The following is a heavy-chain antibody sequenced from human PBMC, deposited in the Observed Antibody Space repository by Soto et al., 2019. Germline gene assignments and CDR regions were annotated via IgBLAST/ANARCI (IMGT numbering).Heavy chain of an antibody. CDR1: GYTLTELS. V-gene: IGHV1-24*01. D-gene: IGHD4-4*01. CDR3: ARVPRLSNYYFDY. J-gene: IGHJ4*02. CDR2: FDPEDGET. Sequence: ASVQVSCKVSGYTLTELSMHWVRQAPGKGLEWMGGFDPEDGETIYAQKFQGRVTITADESTSTAYMELSSLRSEYTAVYYCARVPRLSNYYFDYWGQGTLVTVSS.